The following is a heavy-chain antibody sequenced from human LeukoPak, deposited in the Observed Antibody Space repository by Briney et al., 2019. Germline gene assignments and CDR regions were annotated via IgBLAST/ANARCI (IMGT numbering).Heavy chain of an antibody. Sequence: GGSLRLYCAASGFTFSSYAMSWVRQAAGKGLEWVSAISGSGGSTYYADSVKGRFTISRDNSKNTLYLQMNSLRAEDTAVYYCAKVRSSGWYYFDYWGQGTLVTVSS. D-gene: IGHD6-19*01. CDR1: GFTFSSYA. J-gene: IGHJ4*02. CDR3: AKVRSSGWYYFDY. V-gene: IGHV3-23*01. CDR2: ISGSGGST.